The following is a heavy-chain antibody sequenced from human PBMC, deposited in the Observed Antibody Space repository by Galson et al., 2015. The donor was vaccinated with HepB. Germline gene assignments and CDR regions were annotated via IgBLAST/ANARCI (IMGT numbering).Heavy chain of an antibody. CDR1: GFTFSSYG. V-gene: IGHV3-33*08. Sequence: SLRLSCAASGFTFSSYGMHWVRQAPGKGLEWVAVIWYDGSNKYYADSVKGRFTISRDNSKNTLYLQMNSLRAEDTAVYYCAREHYYDSSGYFVPIFDYWGQGTLVTVSS. J-gene: IGHJ4*02. CDR2: IWYDGSNK. D-gene: IGHD3-22*01. CDR3: AREHYYDSSGYFVPIFDY.